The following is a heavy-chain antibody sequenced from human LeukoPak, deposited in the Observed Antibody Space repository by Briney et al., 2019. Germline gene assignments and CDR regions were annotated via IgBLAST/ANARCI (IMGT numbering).Heavy chain of an antibody. J-gene: IGHJ3*02. CDR3: ARDRGGWELLRAFDI. V-gene: IGHV1-3*01. Sequence: ASVKVSCKASGYTFTSYAMHWVRQAPGQRLEWMGWINAGNGNTKYSQKFQGRVTITRDTSASTAYMELSSLRSEDTAVYYCARDRGGWELLRAFDIWGQGTMVTVSS. CDR2: INAGNGNT. D-gene: IGHD2-15*01. CDR1: GYTFTSYA.